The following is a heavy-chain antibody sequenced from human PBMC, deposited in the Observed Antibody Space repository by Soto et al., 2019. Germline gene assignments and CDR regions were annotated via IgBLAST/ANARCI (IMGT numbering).Heavy chain of an antibody. D-gene: IGHD3-10*01. CDR1: GYTFTGYY. J-gene: IGHJ4*02. Sequence: ASVKVSCKASGYTFTGYYMHWVRQAPGQGLEWMGWINPNSGGTNYAQKFQGWVTMTRDTSISTAYMELSRLRSDDTAVYYCALQYGSGSYYNTYFDSWGQGTLVTVSS. CDR3: ALQYGSGSYYNTYFDS. V-gene: IGHV1-2*04. CDR2: INPNSGGT.